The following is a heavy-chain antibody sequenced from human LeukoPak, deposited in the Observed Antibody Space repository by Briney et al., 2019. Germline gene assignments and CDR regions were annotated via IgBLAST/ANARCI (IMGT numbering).Heavy chain of an antibody. CDR1: GGSISSYY. CDR2: IYTSGST. D-gene: IGHD3-3*01. CDR3: ASHTIFNWFDP. Sequence: SETLSLTRTVSGGSISSYYWSWIRQPAGKGLEWIGRIYTSGSTNYNPSLKSGVTMSVDTSKNQFSVKMSSVTATDEAVYYCASHTIFNWFDPWGQGTLVTVSA. V-gene: IGHV4-4*07. J-gene: IGHJ5*02.